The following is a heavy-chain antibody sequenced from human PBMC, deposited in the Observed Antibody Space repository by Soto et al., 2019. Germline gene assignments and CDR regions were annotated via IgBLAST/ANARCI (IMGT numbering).Heavy chain of an antibody. Sequence: SETPSVTRTGFGGAISGNYWRGGPQPPGKGLEWIGYMYKTGSTVYNPSFKSRVTISVDTSKNQFSLKLSSVTAADTAVYYCARHAVHSSGFTDYWGQGTLVTVSS. V-gene: IGHV4-59*08. CDR3: ARHAVHSSGFTDY. CDR1: GGAISGNY. CDR2: MYKTGST. J-gene: IGHJ4*02. D-gene: IGHD6-19*01.